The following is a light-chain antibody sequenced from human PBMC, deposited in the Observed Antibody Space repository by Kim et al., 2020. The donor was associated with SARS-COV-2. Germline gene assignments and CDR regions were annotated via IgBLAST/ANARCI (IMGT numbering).Light chain of an antibody. Sequence: SYELTQPLSVSVALGQTARITCGGNNIGSKNVHWYQQKPGQAPVLVIYRDSNRPSGIPERFSGSNSGNTATLTISRAQAGDEADYYCQVWDSSTVVFGGGNKRTVL. V-gene: IGLV3-9*01. J-gene: IGLJ2*01. CDR2: RDS. CDR3: QVWDSSTVV. CDR1: NIGSKN.